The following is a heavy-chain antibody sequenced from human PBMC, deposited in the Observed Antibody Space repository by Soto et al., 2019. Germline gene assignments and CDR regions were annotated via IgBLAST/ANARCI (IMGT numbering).Heavy chain of an antibody. D-gene: IGHD2-2*01. CDR1: GGSFSGYY. J-gene: IGHJ4*02. CDR3: ARGSLGYCSSTSCYRGGIDY. V-gene: IGHV4-34*01. Sequence: SETLSLTCAVYGGSFSGYYWSWIRQPPGKGLEWIGEINHSGSTNYNPSLKSRVTISVDTSKNQFSLKLSSVTAADTAVYYCARGSLGYCSSTSCYRGGIDYWGQGTLVTVSS. CDR2: INHSGST.